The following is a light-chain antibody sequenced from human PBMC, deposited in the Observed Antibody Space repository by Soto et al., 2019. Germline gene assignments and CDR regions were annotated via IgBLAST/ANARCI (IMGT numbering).Light chain of an antibody. CDR1: SSNIGAGYD. CDR3: QSYDSSLSASV. CDR2: DDT. J-gene: IGLJ2*01. V-gene: IGLV1-40*01. Sequence: QPVLTQPPSVSGAPGQRVTISCTGSSSNIGAGYDVHWYQQLPGTAPKLLIYDDTNRPSGVPDRISGSKSGTSASLAITGLQAEDEADYYCQSYDSSLSASVFGGGTKLTIL.